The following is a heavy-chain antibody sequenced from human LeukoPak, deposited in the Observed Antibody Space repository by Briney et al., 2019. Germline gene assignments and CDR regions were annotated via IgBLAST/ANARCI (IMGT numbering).Heavy chain of an antibody. J-gene: IGHJ4*02. D-gene: IGHD3-10*01. Sequence: ASVKVSCKSSGYTFISYAMHWVRQAPGQRLEWMGWMNAGNGNTKYSQKFQGRVTITRDTSASTAYMELSSLRSEDMAVYYCARFGELYDYWGQGTLVTVSS. CDR1: GYTFISYA. CDR2: MNAGNGNT. CDR3: ARFGELYDY. V-gene: IGHV1-3*03.